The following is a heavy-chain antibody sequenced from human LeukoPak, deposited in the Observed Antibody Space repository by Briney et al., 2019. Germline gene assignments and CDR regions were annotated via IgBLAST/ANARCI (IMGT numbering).Heavy chain of an antibody. CDR3: ATPSTKYSSGWYDY. CDR2: IIPIFGTA. D-gene: IGHD6-19*01. Sequence: ASVKVSCKASGGTFSSYAISWVRQAPGQGLEWMGGIIPIFGTANYAQKFQGRVTITTDESTSTAYMELSSLRSEDTAVYYCATPSTKYSSGWYDYWGQGTLVTVSS. V-gene: IGHV1-69*05. J-gene: IGHJ4*02. CDR1: GGTFSSYA.